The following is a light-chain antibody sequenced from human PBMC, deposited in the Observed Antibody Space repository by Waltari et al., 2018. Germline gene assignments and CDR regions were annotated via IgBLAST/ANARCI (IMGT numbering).Light chain of an antibody. CDR1: QSVSRA. Sequence: DIVLTQSPGTLSLSPGARATLSCRASQSVSRALAWYQQNPGQAPRLLIYGASNRATGIPDRFSGSGSGTDFSLIISRLEPEDFAVYYCQHYVSLPVTFGQGTKVEIK. CDR2: GAS. V-gene: IGKV3-20*01. J-gene: IGKJ1*01. CDR3: QHYVSLPVT.